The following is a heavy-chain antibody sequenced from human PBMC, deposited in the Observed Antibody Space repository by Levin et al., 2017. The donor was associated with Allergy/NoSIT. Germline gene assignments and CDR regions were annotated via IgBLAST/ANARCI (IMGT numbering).Heavy chain of an antibody. Sequence: SQTLSLTCAVYGGSFSGYYWSWIRQPPGKGLEWIGEINHSGSTNYNPSLKSRVTISADTSKNQFSLRLTSVTAADTALYYCARDTLVTTIRVDAFDIWGRGTMVTVSS. CDR3: ARDTLVTTIRVDAFDI. D-gene: IGHD5-12*01. CDR1: GGSFSGYY. J-gene: IGHJ3*02. CDR2: INHSGST. V-gene: IGHV4-34*01.